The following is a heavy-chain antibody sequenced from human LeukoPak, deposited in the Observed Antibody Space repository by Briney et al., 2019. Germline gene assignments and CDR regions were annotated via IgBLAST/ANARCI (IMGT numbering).Heavy chain of an antibody. J-gene: IGHJ1*01. V-gene: IGHV3-30*18. CDR3: AKEPTSYSSGWYFHH. CDR1: GFIFSNYG. D-gene: IGHD6-25*01. Sequence: PGRSLRLSCAASGFIFSNYGMHWDRRAPGKGLEWVAVISHDGSTKFYADSVKGRFTISRDNSKNTLDLQMFSLRAEDTAVYYCAKEPTSYSSGWYFHHWGQGTLVTVSS. CDR2: ISHDGSTK.